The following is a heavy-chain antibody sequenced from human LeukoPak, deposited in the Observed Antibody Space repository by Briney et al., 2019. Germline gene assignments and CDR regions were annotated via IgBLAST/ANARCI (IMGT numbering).Heavy chain of an antibody. V-gene: IGHV4-34*01. CDR2: INHSGST. CDR3: ARGIAVAGTYIDY. CDR1: VGSFRGYY. J-gene: IGHJ4*02. D-gene: IGHD6-19*01. Sequence: SETLSLTCAVYVGSFRGYYWSWIPQPPGKGLEWIGEINHSGSTNYNPSVKSPMTIAIDTCKDQFSLKLSSVTAAATAVYYCARGIAVAGTYIDYWGQGTLVTVSS.